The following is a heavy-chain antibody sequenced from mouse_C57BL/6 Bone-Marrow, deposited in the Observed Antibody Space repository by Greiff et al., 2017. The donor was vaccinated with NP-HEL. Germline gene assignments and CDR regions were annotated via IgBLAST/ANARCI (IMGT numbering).Heavy chain of an antibody. J-gene: IGHJ3*01. Sequence: QVQLQQPGAELVMPGASVKLSCKASGYTFTSYWMHWVKQRPGQGLEWIGEIDPSDSYTNYTQEFKGKSTLTVDKSSSTAYMQLSSMTSVDYAVYYCARRDYAWFAYWGQGTLVTVSA. CDR3: ARRDYAWFAY. D-gene: IGHD2-4*01. CDR2: IDPSDSYT. CDR1: GYTFTSYW. V-gene: IGHV1-69*01.